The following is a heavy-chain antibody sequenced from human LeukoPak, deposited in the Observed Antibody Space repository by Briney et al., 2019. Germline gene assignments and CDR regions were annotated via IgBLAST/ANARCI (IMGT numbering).Heavy chain of an antibody. Sequence: GGSLRLSCAASGFTFSNAWMTWVRQAPGKGLEWVGRIKPKTAGGSTDYAAPVKGRFTISRDDSTSTLYLQMYSLRTEDTALYYCATESGIYCSTTSCYAAPRAFDVWGQGTMVTVSS. CDR2: IKPKTAGGST. CDR3: ATESGIYCSTTSCYAAPRAFDV. D-gene: IGHD2-2*01. J-gene: IGHJ3*01. V-gene: IGHV3-15*01. CDR1: GFTFSNAW.